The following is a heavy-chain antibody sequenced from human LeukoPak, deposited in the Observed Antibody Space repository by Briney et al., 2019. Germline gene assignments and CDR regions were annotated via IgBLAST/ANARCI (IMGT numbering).Heavy chain of an antibody. V-gene: IGHV3-30*03. CDR2: ISYDGSNK. CDR1: GFTFSSYG. Sequence: GGSLRLSCAASGFTFSSYGMHWVRQAPGKGLEWVAVISYDGSNKYYADSVKGRFTISRDNAKNSLYLQMNSLRAEDTAVYYCARVLMITFGGVIRPYYYYYMDVWGKGTTVTVSS. D-gene: IGHD3-16*02. J-gene: IGHJ6*03. CDR3: ARVLMITFGGVIRPYYYYYMDV.